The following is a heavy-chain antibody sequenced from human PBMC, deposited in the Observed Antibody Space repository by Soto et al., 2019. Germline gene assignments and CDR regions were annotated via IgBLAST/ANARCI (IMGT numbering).Heavy chain of an antibody. J-gene: IGHJ5*02. CDR2: IYYSGST. CDR3: ARVGRGPSGNWFDP. D-gene: IGHD3-10*01. V-gene: IGHV4-30-4*01. CDR1: GGSISSGDYY. Sequence: SETLSLTCTVSGGSISSGDYYWSWIRQPPGKGLEWIGYIYYSGSTYYNPSLKSRVTISVDTSKNQFSLKLSSVTAADTAVYYCARVGRGPSGNWFDPWGQGTLVTVSS.